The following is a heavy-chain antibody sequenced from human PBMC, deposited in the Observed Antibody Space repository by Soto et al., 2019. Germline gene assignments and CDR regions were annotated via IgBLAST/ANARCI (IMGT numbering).Heavy chain of an antibody. J-gene: IGHJ6*02. CDR2: IYSGGST. CDR1: GFTVSSNY. V-gene: IGHV3-66*01. D-gene: IGHD6-19*01. Sequence: EVQLVESGGGLVQPGGSLRLSCAASGFTVSSNYMSWVRQAPGKGLEWVSVIYSGGSTYYADSVKGRFTISRDNSKNTMYLQMNSLRAEDTAVYYCARLAVDGTEGGFCYYYCGMDVWGQGTTVTVSS. CDR3: ARLAVDGTEGGFCYYYCGMDV.